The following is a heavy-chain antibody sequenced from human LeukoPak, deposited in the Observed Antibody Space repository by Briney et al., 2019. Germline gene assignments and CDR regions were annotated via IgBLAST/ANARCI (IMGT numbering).Heavy chain of an antibody. D-gene: IGHD6-13*01. CDR2: ISTDARTI. CDR1: GFTFSGNW. CDR3: VRGQATAWGLDY. Sequence: GGSLRLSCAASGFTFSGNWMHSVRQAPGKGLVWVSHISTDARTITYADFVKGRFTISRDNAKNTLYLQMNSLRAEHTALYYCVRGQATAWGLDYWGQGTLVTVSS. J-gene: IGHJ4*02. V-gene: IGHV3-74*01.